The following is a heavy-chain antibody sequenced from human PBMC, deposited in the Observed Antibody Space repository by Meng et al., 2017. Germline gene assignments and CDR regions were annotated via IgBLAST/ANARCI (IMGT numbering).Heavy chain of an antibody. CDR1: GGLVSSGSYY. CDR2: IYYSGST. J-gene: IGHJ4*02. CDR3: ARDCSGGSCYSIGV. D-gene: IGHD2-15*01. V-gene: IGHV4-61*01. Sequence: QPQEWGPGLVRPSDTLSVPCTVSGGLVSSGSYYWSWIRQPPGKGLEWIGYIYYSGSTNYNPSLKSRVTISVDTSKNQFSLKLSSVTAADTAVYYCARDCSGGSCYSIGVWGQGTLVTVSS.